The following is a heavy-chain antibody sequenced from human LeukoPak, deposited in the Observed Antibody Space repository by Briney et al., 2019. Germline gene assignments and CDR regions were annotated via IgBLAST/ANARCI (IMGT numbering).Heavy chain of an antibody. V-gene: IGHV3-21*01. CDR2: ISSSSSYI. CDR1: GFTFSSYN. D-gene: IGHD3-10*01. Sequence: PGGSLRLSCAASGFTFSSYNMNWVRQAPGKGLEWVSSISSSSSYIYYADSVKGRFTISRDNAKNSLYLQMNSLRAEDTAVYYCARENRPYYYGSGSYDWGQGTLVTVSS. J-gene: IGHJ4*02. CDR3: ARENRPYYYGSGSYD.